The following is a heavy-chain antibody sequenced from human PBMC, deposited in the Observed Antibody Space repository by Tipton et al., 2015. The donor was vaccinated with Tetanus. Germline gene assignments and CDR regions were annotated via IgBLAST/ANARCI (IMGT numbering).Heavy chain of an antibody. CDR2: ISWNSGDI. CDR1: GFTFEDYA. CDR3: ARHLPFDY. Sequence: SLRLSCAVSGFTFEDYAMHWVRQAPGKGLEWVARISWNSGDIDYAESVKGRFTISRDNAKKSLYLQMNSLRDEDTAVYYCARHLPFDYWGRGTLVTVSS. J-gene: IGHJ4*02. V-gene: IGHV3-9*01.